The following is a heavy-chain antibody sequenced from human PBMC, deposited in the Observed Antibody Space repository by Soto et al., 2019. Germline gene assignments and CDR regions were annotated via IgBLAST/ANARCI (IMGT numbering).Heavy chain of an antibody. CDR1: GGSFSGYY. CDR2: INHSGST. D-gene: IGHD7-27*01. CDR3: ARGGLGNWAYYGMDV. Sequence: SETLSLTCAVYGGSFSGYYWSWIRQPPGKGLEWTGEINHSGSTNYNPSLKSRVTISVDTSKNQFSLKLSSVTAADTAVYYCARGGLGNWAYYGMDVWGQGTTVTVSS. V-gene: IGHV4-34*01. J-gene: IGHJ6*02.